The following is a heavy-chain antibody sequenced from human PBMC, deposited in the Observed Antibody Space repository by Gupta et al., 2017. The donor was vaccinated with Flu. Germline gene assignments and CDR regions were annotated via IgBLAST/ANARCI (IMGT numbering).Heavy chain of an antibody. CDR2: ISNTGGRT. CDR3: GKDLRYFDSTGYYGVDF. Sequence: DAQLLQSGGTLVKPGGSLRLSCAASGFAFTDYAMTWVRQTPGKGLEWVAAISNTGGRTYYADSVEGRFTVSRDNSKNTLFLHMSSLRAEDTALYFCGKDLRYFDSTGYYGVDFWGQGSLVTVSS. V-gene: IGHV3-23*01. CDR1: GFAFTDYA. D-gene: IGHD3-22*01. J-gene: IGHJ4*02.